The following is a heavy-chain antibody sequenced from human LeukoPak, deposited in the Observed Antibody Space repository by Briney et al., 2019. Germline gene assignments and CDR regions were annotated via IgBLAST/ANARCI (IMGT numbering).Heavy chain of an antibody. CDR1: GYTFTSYG. CDR2: IGAYNGNT. J-gene: IGHJ4*02. Sequence: ASVKVSCKASGYTFTSYGISWVRQAPGQGLEWMGWIGAYNGNTNYAQKLQGRVTMTTDTSTSTAYMELRSLRSDDTAVYYCASTLRFLEWLRYWGQGTLVTVSS. D-gene: IGHD3-3*01. CDR3: ASTLRFLEWLRY. V-gene: IGHV1-18*01.